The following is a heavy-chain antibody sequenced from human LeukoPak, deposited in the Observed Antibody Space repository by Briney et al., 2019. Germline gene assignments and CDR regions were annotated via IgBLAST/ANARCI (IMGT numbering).Heavy chain of an antibody. D-gene: IGHD2-21*01. CDR3: ARVANQTFDI. Sequence: VASVKVSCKASGYTFTRYYTHWVRQAPGQGLEWMGIINPSGGSTSYAQKFQGRVTMTRDTSTSTVYMELSSLRSEDTAVYYCARVANQTFDIWGQGTMVTVSS. CDR1: GYTFTRYY. V-gene: IGHV1-46*01. CDR2: INPSGGST. J-gene: IGHJ3*02.